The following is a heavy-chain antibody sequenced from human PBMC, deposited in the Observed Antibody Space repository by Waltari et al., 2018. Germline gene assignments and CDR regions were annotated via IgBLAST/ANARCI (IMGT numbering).Heavy chain of an antibody. D-gene: IGHD1-26*01. CDR3: AGGGSSSEAFDI. J-gene: IGHJ3*02. CDR1: GYTFTDYY. CDR2: VVPSDGET. Sequence: EVQLVQSGAEVKKPGATVKISCKVSGYTFTDYYMHWVQQAPGKGLEWMGLVVPSDGETIYAGKFQGRFTITADTSTATAYMELSSLGSEDTAVYYCAGGGSSSEAFDIWGQGTMVTVSS. V-gene: IGHV1-69-2*01.